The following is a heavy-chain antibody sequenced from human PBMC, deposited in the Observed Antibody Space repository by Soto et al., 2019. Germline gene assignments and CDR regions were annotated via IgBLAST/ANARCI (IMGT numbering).Heavy chain of an antibody. CDR2: ISGSGGST. D-gene: IGHD3-22*01. Sequence: EVQLLESGGGLVQPGGSLRLSCAASGFTFSSYAMSWVRQAPGKGLKWVSAISGSGGSTYYADSVKGRFTISRDNSKNTLYLQMNSLRAEDTAVYYCAKDSNYYDSSGYYYLDYWGQGTLVTVSS. V-gene: IGHV3-23*01. J-gene: IGHJ4*02. CDR1: GFTFSSYA. CDR3: AKDSNYYDSSGYYYLDY.